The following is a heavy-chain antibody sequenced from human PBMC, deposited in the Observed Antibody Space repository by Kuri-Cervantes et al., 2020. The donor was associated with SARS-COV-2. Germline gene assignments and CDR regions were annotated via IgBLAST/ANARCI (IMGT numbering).Heavy chain of an antibody. CDR2: IYSDGST. J-gene: IGHJ6*02. D-gene: IGHD3-16*01. CDR1: GFTVSSNH. V-gene: IGHV3-66*01. CDR3: VRWGGLGGRGTYYYFYAMDV. Sequence: GGSLRLSCAASGFTVSSNHMTWVRQAPGKGPEWVSIIYSDGSTFYADSVKGRFTISRDNSKNMLHLQMNSLRAENTAVYYCVRWGGLGGRGTYYYFYAMDVWGQGTTVTVSS.